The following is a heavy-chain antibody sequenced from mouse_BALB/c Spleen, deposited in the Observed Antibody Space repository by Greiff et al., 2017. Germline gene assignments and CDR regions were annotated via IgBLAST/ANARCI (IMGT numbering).Heavy chain of an antibody. CDR1: GFSLTSYG. J-gene: IGHJ2*01. D-gene: IGHD4-1*01. CDR2: IWAGGST. Sequence: VKLVESGPGLVAPSQSLSITCTVSGFSLTSYGVHWVRQPPGKGLEWLGVIWAGGSTNYNSALMSRLSISKDNSKSQVFLKMNSLQTDDTAMYYCARALTGIYYFDYWGQGTTLTVSS. CDR3: ARALTGIYYFDY. V-gene: IGHV2-9*02.